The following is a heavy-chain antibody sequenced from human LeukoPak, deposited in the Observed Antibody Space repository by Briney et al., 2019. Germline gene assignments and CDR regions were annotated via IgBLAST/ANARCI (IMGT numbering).Heavy chain of an antibody. Sequence: ASVTVSCKASGYTFTSYYMHWVRHAPGQGLEWMGIINPSGGSTSYAQKFRGRVTVTRDTSTSTVYMELSSLRSEDTAVYYCARDAYSSSCFDPWGQGTLVTVSS. CDR3: ARDAYSSSCFDP. CDR2: INPSGGST. J-gene: IGHJ5*02. CDR1: GYTFTSYY. D-gene: IGHD6-13*01. V-gene: IGHV1-46*01.